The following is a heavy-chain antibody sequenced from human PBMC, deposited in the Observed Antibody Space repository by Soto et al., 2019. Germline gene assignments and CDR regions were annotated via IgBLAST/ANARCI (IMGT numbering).Heavy chain of an antibody. V-gene: IGHV1-18*04. J-gene: IGHJ4*02. Sequence: QIQLVQSGPEVRKPGASVKVSCKPSGYTFTNYGINWVRQAPGKGLEWMGWMSADNGNTNTAKKFQGRVTMTGDTSTGTAYMELRSLTSDYTAVYYCARDSFNPYYSDSRGGVSDYWGQGTLVNVSS. CDR2: MSADNGNT. D-gene: IGHD3-22*01. CDR3: ARDSFNPYYSDSRGGVSDY. CDR1: GYTFTNYG.